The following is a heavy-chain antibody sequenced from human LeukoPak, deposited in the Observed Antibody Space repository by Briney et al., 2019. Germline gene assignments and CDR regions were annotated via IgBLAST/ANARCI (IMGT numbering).Heavy chain of an antibody. Sequence: PGGSLRLSCAASGFTFSSYEMNWVRQAPGKGLEWVSVLFSAGDAHYADSVKGRFTISRDNSKNTLYLQMNSLTVEDTAMYYCTRDLGYTTSQTNDYWGQGTLVTVSS. D-gene: IGHD5-12*01. J-gene: IGHJ4*02. CDR1: GFTFSSYE. CDR2: LFSAGDA. V-gene: IGHV3-66*01. CDR3: TRDLGYTTSQTNDY.